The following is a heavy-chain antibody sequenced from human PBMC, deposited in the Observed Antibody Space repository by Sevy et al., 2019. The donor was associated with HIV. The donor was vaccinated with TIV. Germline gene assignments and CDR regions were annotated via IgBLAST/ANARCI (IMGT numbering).Heavy chain of an antibody. CDR2: ISDISSAI. Sequence: GGSLRLSCAASGFPFSSYGMNWVRQAPDKGLEWVSYISDISSAIYYADSVKGRFTISRDNAKKSPYLQMNSLRAEDTAVYYCARGLAALPGYYYGMDVWGQGTTVTVSS. CDR3: ARGLAALPGYYYGMDV. J-gene: IGHJ6*02. V-gene: IGHV3-48*01. D-gene: IGHD6-6*01. CDR1: GFPFSSYG.